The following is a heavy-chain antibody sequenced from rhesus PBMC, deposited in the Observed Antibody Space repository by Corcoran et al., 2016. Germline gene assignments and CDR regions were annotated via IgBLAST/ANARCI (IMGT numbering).Heavy chain of an antibody. J-gene: IGHJ4*01. D-gene: IGHD3-9*01. CDR2: INSGGVST. V-gene: IGHV3S5*01. CDR1: GFTFSSYG. CDR3: AKDPYYEDDYGYYYTYYFDY. Sequence: EVQLVETGGGLVQPGGSLKLSCAASGFTFSSYGMSWVRQAPGKGLEWVSAINSGGVSTYYADSVKGRFTIARDNSKNTLSLQMNSLRAEDTAVYYCAKDPYYEDDYGYYYTYYFDYWGQGVLVTVSS.